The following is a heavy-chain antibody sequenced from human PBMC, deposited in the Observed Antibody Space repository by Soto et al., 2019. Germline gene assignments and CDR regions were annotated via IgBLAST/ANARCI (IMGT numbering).Heavy chain of an antibody. J-gene: IGHJ4*02. V-gene: IGHV4-4*07. CDR1: GASISNYY. CDR2: IYASGTT. D-gene: IGHD1-1*01. CDR3: ARESRSELGTVEY. Sequence: QVRLQESGPGLVKPSETLSLTCTVSGASISNYYWSWIRQPAGKGLECLGRIYASGTTTYNPSLRSRVNIAVDKAKNQFSPNLKSVTAADTAVYYCARESRSELGTVEYWGQGTLVTVSS.